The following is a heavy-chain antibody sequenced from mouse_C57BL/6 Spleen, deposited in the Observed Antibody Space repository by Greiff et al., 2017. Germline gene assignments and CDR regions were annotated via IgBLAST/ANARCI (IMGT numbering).Heavy chain of an antibody. Sequence: EVQVVESGGGLVKPGGSLKLSCAASGFTFSSYAMSWVRQTPEKRLEWVATISDGGSYTYYPDNVKGRFTISRDNAKNNLYLQMGHLKSEDTAMYYCAVTGYYGSSGWYFDVWGTGTTVTVSS. D-gene: IGHD1-1*01. V-gene: IGHV5-4*01. CDR1: GFTFSSYA. J-gene: IGHJ1*03. CDR2: ISDGGSYT. CDR3: AVTGYYGSSGWYFDV.